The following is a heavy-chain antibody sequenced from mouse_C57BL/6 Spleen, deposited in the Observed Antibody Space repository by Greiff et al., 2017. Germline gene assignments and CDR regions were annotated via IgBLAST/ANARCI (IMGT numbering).Heavy chain of an antibody. J-gene: IGHJ3*01. V-gene: IGHV1-55*01. CDR2: IYPGSGST. CDR1: GYTFTSYW. CDR3: ARKRQLRIRTWFAY. D-gene: IGHD3-2*02. Sequence: QVQLQQPGAELVKPGASVKMSCKASGYTFTSYWITWVKQRPGQGLEWIGDIYPGSGSTNYNEKFKSKATLTVDTSSSTAYMQLSSLTSEDSAVYYCARKRQLRIRTWFAYWGQGTLVTVSA.